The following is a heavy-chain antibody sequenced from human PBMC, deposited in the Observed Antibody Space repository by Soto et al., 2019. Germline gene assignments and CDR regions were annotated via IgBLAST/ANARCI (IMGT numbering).Heavy chain of an antibody. CDR2: IYHNGRT. D-gene: IGHD6-19*01. CDR1: GGSISANW. CDR3: ARHIAVSGPRGFDS. V-gene: IGHV4-4*02. J-gene: IGHJ4*02. Sequence: QVQLQESGPGLMKPSGTLSLTCAVSGGSISANWWSWVRQPPGKGLEWIGEIYHNGRTNYNPSLKNRVTMSVAKSQNYSSLHLNSGTAADPAVYYCARHIAVSGPRGFDSWGQGTLVTVSP.